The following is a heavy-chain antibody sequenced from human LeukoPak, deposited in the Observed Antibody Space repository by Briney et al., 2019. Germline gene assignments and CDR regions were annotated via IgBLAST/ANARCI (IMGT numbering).Heavy chain of an antibody. J-gene: IGHJ5*02. Sequence: GGSLRLSCVGSGFSFNNYAMSWVRQAPGKGLEWVSGISGSEDRTHYADSVKGRFTISRDHSKSTVFLQMNSLRVDDTAVYYCSKTYRADPWGQGTLVSVSS. CDR1: GFSFNNYA. D-gene: IGHD3-16*02. V-gene: IGHV3-23*01. CDR2: ISGSEDRT. CDR3: SKTYRADP.